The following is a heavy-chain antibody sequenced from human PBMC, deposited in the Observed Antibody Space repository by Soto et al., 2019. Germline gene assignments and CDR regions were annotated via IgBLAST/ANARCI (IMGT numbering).Heavy chain of an antibody. CDR3: ARDRQLVRGNDY. Sequence: SETLSLTCTVSGGSISSGGYYWSWIRQHPGKGLEWIGYIYYSGSTYYNPSLKSRVTISVDTSKNQFSLKLSSVTAADTAVYYCARDRQLVRGNDYWGQGTLVTVSS. CDR2: IYYSGST. D-gene: IGHD6-6*01. J-gene: IGHJ4*02. V-gene: IGHV4-31*03. CDR1: GGSISSGGYY.